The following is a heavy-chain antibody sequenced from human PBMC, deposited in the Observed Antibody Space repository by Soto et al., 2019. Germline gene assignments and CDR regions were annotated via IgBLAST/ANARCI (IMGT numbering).Heavy chain of an antibody. V-gene: IGHV1-8*01. CDR1: GDTFASYD. CDR3: ARSEGITIFGVANTKYYFDY. J-gene: IGHJ4*02. Sequence: GASVEVSCKASGDTFASYDINWVRQATGQGLEWMGWMNPNSGNTGYAQKFQGRVTMTRNTSISTAYMELSSLRSEDTAVYYCARSEGITIFGVANTKYYFDYWGQGTLVTVSS. D-gene: IGHD3-3*01. CDR2: MNPNSGNT.